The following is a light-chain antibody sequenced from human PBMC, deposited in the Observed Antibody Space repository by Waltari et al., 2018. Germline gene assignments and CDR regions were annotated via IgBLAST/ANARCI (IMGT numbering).Light chain of an antibody. J-gene: IGKJ1*01. CDR2: GAS. CDR1: QSVSGNS. V-gene: IGKV3-20*01. CDR3: QQFSFSTRWT. Sequence: ENLLTQSPGTLSVSPGERATLFCRASQSVSGNSLAWYQQKPGQAPRRLIYGASSRATGIPDRFSGSGSGTDFTLTISRVAPEDFAVYYCQQFSFSTRWTFGQGTKVEIK.